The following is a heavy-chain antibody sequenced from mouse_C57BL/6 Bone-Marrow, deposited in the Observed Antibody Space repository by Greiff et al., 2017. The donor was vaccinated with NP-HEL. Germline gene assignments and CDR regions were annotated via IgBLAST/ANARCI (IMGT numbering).Heavy chain of an antibody. Sequence: VQLKQSGAELVKPGASVKLSCTASGFNIKDYYMHWVKQRTEQGLEWIGRIDPEDGETKYAPKFQGKATITADTSSNTAYLQLSSLTSEDTAVYYCAPYYGSSYAWFAYWGQGTLVTVSA. CDR3: APYYGSSYAWFAY. V-gene: IGHV14-2*01. CDR1: GFNIKDYY. D-gene: IGHD1-1*01. J-gene: IGHJ3*01. CDR2: IDPEDGET.